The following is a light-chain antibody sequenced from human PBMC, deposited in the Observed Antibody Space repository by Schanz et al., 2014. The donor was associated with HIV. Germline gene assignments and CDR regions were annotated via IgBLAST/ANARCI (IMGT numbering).Light chain of an antibody. CDR2: GAS. CDR3: QSYAGS. J-gene: IGKJ3*01. Sequence: EIVLTQSPGTLSLSPGERATLSCRASQSVSSSYLAWYQQIPGQAPTLLIYGASKRATGIPDRFIGGGSGTDFTLTINRLEPEDFAVYFCQSYAGSFGPGTKVD. CDR1: QSVSSSY. V-gene: IGKV3-20*01.